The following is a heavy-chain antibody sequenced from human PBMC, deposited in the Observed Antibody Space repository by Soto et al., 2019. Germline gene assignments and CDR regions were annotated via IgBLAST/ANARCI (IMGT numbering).Heavy chain of an antibody. CDR2: INHSGST. V-gene: IGHV4-34*01. CDR1: GGSFSGYY. D-gene: IGHD3-10*01. CDR3: ARRFGYYYYCGMDV. Sequence: SETLYLTCAVYGGSFSGYYWSWIRQPPGKGLEWIGEINHSGSTNYNPSLQSRVTISVDTSKNHFSLKLSSVTAADTAVYYCARRFGYYYYCGMDVWGQGTTVTVSS. J-gene: IGHJ6*02.